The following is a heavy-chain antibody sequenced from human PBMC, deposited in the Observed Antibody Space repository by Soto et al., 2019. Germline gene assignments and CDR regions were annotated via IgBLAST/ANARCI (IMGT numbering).Heavy chain of an antibody. J-gene: IGHJ6*02. CDR3: ATYYDSSHYYYYGMDV. CDR1: GYTFSSYY. CDR2: INPSGGST. D-gene: IGHD3-22*01. V-gene: IGHV1-46*01. Sequence: ASVKVSCKASGYTFSSYYMHWGRQATGQGLEWMGIINPSGGSTSYAQKFQGRVTMTRDTSTSTVYMELSSLRSEDTAVYYCATYYDSSHYYYYGMDVWGQGTTVTVSS.